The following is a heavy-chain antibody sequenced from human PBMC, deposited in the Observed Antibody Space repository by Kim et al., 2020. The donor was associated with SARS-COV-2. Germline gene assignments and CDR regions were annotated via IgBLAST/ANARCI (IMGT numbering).Heavy chain of an antibody. Sequence: NYAPKFQGRVTMTRDTSISTAYMELSRLRSDDTAVYYCATDFWSGSHVKGWGQGTLVTVSS. J-gene: IGHJ4*02. CDR3: ATDFWSGSHVKG. D-gene: IGHD3-3*01. V-gene: IGHV1-2*02.